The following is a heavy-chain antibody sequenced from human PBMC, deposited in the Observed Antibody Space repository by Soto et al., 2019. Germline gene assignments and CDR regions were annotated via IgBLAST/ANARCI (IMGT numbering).Heavy chain of an antibody. CDR3: EKVSEDCSSTSCYYYYYGMDV. CDR1: GFTFSSYG. J-gene: IGHJ6*02. D-gene: IGHD2-2*01. V-gene: IGHV3-43*01. Sequence: PGGSLRLSCAASGFTFSSYGMHWVRQAPGKGLEWVSLISWDGGSTYYADSVKGRFTISRDNSKNSLYLQMNSLRTEDTALYYCEKVSEDCSSTSCYYYYYGMDVWGQGTTVTVSS. CDR2: ISWDGGST.